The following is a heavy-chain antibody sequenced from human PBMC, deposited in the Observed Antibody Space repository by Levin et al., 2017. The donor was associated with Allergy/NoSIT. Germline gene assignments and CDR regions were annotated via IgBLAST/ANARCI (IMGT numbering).Heavy chain of an antibody. CDR3: ARADPLYGSGSFYRGDAFDI. Sequence: GASVKVSCKASGYSFSGYYMHWVRQAPGQGLEWMGRMKPNTGGTEYAQKFQGRVTMTGDTSISTAYMELSRLGSDDTAVYYCARADPLYGSGSFYRGDAFDIWGQGTMVTVSS. CDR2: MKPNTGGT. D-gene: IGHD3-10*01. CDR1: GYSFSGYY. J-gene: IGHJ3*02. V-gene: IGHV1-2*06.